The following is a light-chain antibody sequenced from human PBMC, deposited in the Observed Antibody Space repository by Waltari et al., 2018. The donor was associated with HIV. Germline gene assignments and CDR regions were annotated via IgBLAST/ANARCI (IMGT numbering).Light chain of an antibody. CDR2: ADD. Sequence: QSVLTQPPSVSGAPGQRVTISCTGSSTNIGAGYDLHRFQQLPGTAPKLLIYADDNRPSGVPDRFSGSKSGTSASLAITGLQAEDEADYYCQSYDSSLSGSFVFGTGTKVTVL. CDR1: STNIGAGYD. V-gene: IGLV1-40*01. J-gene: IGLJ1*01. CDR3: QSYDSSLSGSFV.